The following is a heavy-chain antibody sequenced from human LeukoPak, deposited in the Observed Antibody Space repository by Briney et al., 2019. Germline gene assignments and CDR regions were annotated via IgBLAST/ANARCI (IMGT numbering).Heavy chain of an antibody. J-gene: IGHJ4*02. CDR1: GFTFTDYY. Sequence: GGPLRLSCAASGFTFTDYYMSWIRQAPGKGLEWVSYISSRGSTIYYADSVKGRFTISRDNAKNSLYLQMNSLRAEDTAVYYCAGDNYYDSSGYSGYWGQGTLVTVSS. CDR2: ISSRGSTI. V-gene: IGHV3-11*01. D-gene: IGHD3-22*01. CDR3: AGDNYYDSSGYSGY.